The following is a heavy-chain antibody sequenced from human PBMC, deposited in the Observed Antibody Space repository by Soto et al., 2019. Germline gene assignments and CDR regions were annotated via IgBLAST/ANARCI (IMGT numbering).Heavy chain of an antibody. Sequence: GASVKVSCKVSGYTLTELSMHWVRQAPGKGLEWMGGFDPEDGETIYAQKFQGRVTMTEDTSTDTAYMELSSLRSEDTAVYYCATGEGITIFGVFDYWGQGTLVTVSS. D-gene: IGHD3-3*01. J-gene: IGHJ4*02. V-gene: IGHV1-24*01. CDR2: FDPEDGET. CDR3: ATGEGITIFGVFDY. CDR1: GYTLTELS.